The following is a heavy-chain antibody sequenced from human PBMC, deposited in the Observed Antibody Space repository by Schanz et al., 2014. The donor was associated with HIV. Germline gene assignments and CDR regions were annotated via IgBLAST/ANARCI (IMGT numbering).Heavy chain of an antibody. CDR2: IWYDGRNK. CDR3: ANSGYCTNGICYTRGDGMDV. V-gene: IGHV3-33*03. Sequence: QVQLVESGGGVVQPGKSLRLSCAASGFSFSSYGMHWVRQAPGKGLEWVAVIWYDGRNKFYADSVKGRFAISRDNSKNMLYLEMNSLRDEDTAVYYCANSGYCTNGICYTRGDGMDVWGQGTTVTVSS. J-gene: IGHJ6*02. CDR1: GFSFSSYG. D-gene: IGHD2-8*01.